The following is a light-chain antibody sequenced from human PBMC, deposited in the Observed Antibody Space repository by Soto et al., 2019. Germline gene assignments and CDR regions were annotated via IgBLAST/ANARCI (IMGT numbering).Light chain of an antibody. Sequence: AIRMTQSPSSLSASAGDRVTITCRASQGINTYLAWYQQRRGKAPKLLIYDASILHSGVPYKFSGSGSGTDFTLTISYLQSEDFATYYCQQYFSYPLTFGGGTRVEIK. V-gene: IGKV1-8*01. CDR3: QQYFSYPLT. CDR1: QGINTY. J-gene: IGKJ4*01. CDR2: DAS.